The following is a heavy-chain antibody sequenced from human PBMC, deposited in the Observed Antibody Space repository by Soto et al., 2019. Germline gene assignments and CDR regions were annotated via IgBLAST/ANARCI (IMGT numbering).Heavy chain of an antibody. J-gene: IGHJ6*01. CDR3: ARDSGTTHYYCMDV. Sequence: SETLSLTFTVSGVSISSYYWSWIRYPPGKGLEWIGYIYYSGSTNYNPSLKSRVTISVDTSKNQFSLKLSYVTAADTAVYYGARDSGTTHYYCMDVWRQGTTGSVAS. CDR2: IYYSGST. CDR1: GVSISSYY. V-gene: IGHV4-59*01.